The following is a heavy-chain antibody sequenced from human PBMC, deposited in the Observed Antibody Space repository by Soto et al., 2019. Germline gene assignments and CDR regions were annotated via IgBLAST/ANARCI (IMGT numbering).Heavy chain of an antibody. V-gene: IGHV1-46*01. D-gene: IGHD3-16*01. CDR2: ISPFGGAT. J-gene: IGHJ6*02. CDR3: AKGRGGKTVATFGMDV. Sequence: QVRLVQSGAEVRKTGASVKVSCKASGDSVSNDYLHGVRQAPGQGFEWLGLISPFGGATAYAQRFKGRVTVTMDKSSTTFYLELSSLRSDDTAVYYCAKGRGGKTVATFGMDVWGQGVTVTVSS. CDR1: GDSVSNDY.